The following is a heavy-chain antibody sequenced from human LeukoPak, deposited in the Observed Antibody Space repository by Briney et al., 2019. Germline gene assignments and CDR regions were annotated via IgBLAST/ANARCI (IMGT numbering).Heavy chain of an antibody. D-gene: IGHD3-10*01. V-gene: IGHV1-69*13. CDR2: IIPIFGTA. J-gene: IGHJ4*02. Sequence: SVKVSCKASGGTFSSYAISWVRQAPGQGLEWMGGIIPIFGTANYAQKFQGRVTITADESTSTAYMELSSLRSEDTAVYYCARDTNYYGSGSYQSFDYWGQGTLITVSP. CDR1: GGTFSSYA. CDR3: ARDTNYYGSGSYQSFDY.